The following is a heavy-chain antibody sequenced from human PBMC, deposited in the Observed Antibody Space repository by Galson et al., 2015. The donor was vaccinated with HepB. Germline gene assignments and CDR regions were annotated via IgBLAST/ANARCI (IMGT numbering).Heavy chain of an antibody. Sequence: SLRLSCAASGFTFSDHHMDWVRQAPGKGLEWVGRIRNKANSYTTEYAASVQGRFTISRDDSKNSLYLQMNSLKIEDTAVYYCTRLYGGFSNTWGPGDYWGQGTLVTVSS. D-gene: IGHD3-16*01. CDR1: GFTFSDHH. V-gene: IGHV3-72*01. CDR2: IRNKANSYTT. CDR3: TRLYGGFSNTWGPGDY. J-gene: IGHJ4*02.